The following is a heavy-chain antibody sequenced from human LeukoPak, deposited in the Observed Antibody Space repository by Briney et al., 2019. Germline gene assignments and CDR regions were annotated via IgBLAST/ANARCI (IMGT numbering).Heavy chain of an antibody. V-gene: IGHV4-30-2*01. CDR1: GGSISSGGYS. Sequence: SETLSLTCAASGGSISSGGYSWSWIRQPPGEGLEWIGYIYHSGSTYYNPSLKSRVTISVDRSKNQFSLKLSSVTAADTAVYYCARAPRTKGWYEGVYFDYWGQGTLVTVSS. J-gene: IGHJ4*02. CDR2: IYHSGST. D-gene: IGHD6-19*01. CDR3: ARAPRTKGWYEGVYFDY.